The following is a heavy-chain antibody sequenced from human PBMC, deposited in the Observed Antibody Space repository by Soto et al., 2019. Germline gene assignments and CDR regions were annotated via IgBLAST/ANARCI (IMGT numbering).Heavy chain of an antibody. CDR3: ARGDRQCPYYYYGMDV. Sequence: SETLSLTCAVYDGSFSSYFWSWIRQPPGKGLEWIGEINHSGSTNYNPSLKSRVTISVDTSKNQISLKLSSVTAADTAVYYCARGDRQCPYYYYGMDVWGQGTTVTVS. J-gene: IGHJ6*02. CDR2: INHSGST. CDR1: DGSFSSYF. D-gene: IGHD2-2*01. V-gene: IGHV4-34*01.